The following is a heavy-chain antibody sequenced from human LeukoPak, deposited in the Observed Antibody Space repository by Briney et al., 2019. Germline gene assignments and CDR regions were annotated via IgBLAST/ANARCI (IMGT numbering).Heavy chain of an antibody. J-gene: IGHJ4*02. D-gene: IGHD5-12*01. CDR2: IYYSGST. V-gene: IGHV4-59*01. CDR3: ASYSGYGLYFDY. CDR1: GGSISSYY. Sequence: KPSETLSLTCTVSGGSISSYYWSWFRQPPGKGLEWIGYIYYSGSTNYNPSLKSRVTISVDTSKNQFSLKLSSVTAADTAVYYCASYSGYGLYFDYWGQGTLVTVSS.